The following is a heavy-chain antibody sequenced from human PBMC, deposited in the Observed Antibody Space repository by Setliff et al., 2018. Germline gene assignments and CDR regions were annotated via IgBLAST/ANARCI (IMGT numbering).Heavy chain of an antibody. CDR3: SRLVRYCTTTTCQSVPGAEV. CDR1: GYTFKNSA. V-gene: IGHV1-18*01. J-gene: IGHJ4*02. D-gene: IGHD2-8*01. CDR2: IGAYTGNT. Sequence: GASVKVSCKASGYTFKNSAITWVRQAPGQGLEWMGWIGAYTGNTNYAQKFQGRVTMTTDTSTSTAYMELRSLRSDDTAVYYCSRLVRYCTTTTCQSVPGAEVWGQGTLVTVSS.